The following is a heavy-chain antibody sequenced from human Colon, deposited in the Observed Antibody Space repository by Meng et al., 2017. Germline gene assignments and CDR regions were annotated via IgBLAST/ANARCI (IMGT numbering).Heavy chain of an antibody. V-gene: IGHV3-69-1*01. CDR2: ISRSSYI. CDR3: AKSSCSGGSCYFQD. J-gene: IGHJ1*01. Sequence: VEVGGAGGGVVKAGGSLRLSCAGSGFTFSDYAMNWVRQAPGKGLEWVSSISRSSYIYYADSVKGRFSIARDNARKSLYLQMNSLRAEDTAVYYCAKSSCSGGSCYFQDWGQGTLVTVSS. D-gene: IGHD2-15*01. CDR1: GFTFSDYA.